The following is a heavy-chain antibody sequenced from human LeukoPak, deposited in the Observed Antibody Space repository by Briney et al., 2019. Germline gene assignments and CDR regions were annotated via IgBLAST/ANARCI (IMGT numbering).Heavy chain of an antibody. D-gene: IGHD3-3*01. V-gene: IGHV1-18*01. CDR3: ARFITIFGVVDPNWFDP. J-gene: IGHJ5*02. Sequence: ASVKVSCKASGYTFTSYGIGWVRQAPGQGLEWMGWISAYNGNTNYAQKLQGRVTMTTDTSTSTAYMELRSLRSDDTAVYYCARFITIFGVVDPNWFDPWGLGTLVTVSS. CDR1: GYTFTSYG. CDR2: ISAYNGNT.